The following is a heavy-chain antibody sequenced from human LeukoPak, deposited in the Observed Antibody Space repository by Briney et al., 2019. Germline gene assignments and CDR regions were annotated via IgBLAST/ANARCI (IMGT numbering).Heavy chain of an antibody. CDR3: AREWEQD. CDR1: GFTVSTNY. J-gene: IGHJ4*02. D-gene: IGHD1/OR15-1a*01. CDR2: IYSGGST. V-gene: IGHV3-53*01. Sequence: GGSLRLSCAASGFTVSTNYMSWVRQAPGKGLEWVSVIYSGGSTYYADSVRGRFTISRDNSKNTLYLQMNSPRAEDTAVYYCAREWEQDWGQGTLVTVSS.